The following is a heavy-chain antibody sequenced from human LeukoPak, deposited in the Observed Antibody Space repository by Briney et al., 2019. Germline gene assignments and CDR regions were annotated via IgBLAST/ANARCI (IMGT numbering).Heavy chain of an antibody. J-gene: IGHJ5*02. CDR3: ARAEHYYYDTSAYHTVTPREFDP. CDR1: GFTFSSYE. Sequence: PGGSLRLSCVASGFTFSSYEMNWVRQAPGKGLEWVSSISSSSIYIYYADSVKGRFTISRDNAKNSLYLQMNSLRAEDTAVYYCARAEHYYYDTSAYHTVTPREFDPWGQGTLVTVSS. D-gene: IGHD3-22*01. V-gene: IGHV3-21*01. CDR2: ISSSSIYI.